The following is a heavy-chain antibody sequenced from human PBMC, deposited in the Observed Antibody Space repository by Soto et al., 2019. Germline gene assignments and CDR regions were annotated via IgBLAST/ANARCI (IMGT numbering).Heavy chain of an antibody. J-gene: IGHJ3*01. CDR2: IKQSGGT. Sequence: SETLSLPCAVYGAYLSGYDWSWIRQPPGKGLEWIGEIKQSGGTNYNPSLKSRVTISRDTSKNQFSLRLKSVTAADTARYYCARDPYAISFDGWGRGTMVTV. CDR1: GAYLSGYD. CDR3: ARDPYAISFDG. D-gene: IGHD2-8*01. V-gene: IGHV4-34*01.